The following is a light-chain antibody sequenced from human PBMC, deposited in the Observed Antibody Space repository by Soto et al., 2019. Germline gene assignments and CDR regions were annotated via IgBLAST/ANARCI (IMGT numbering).Light chain of an antibody. J-gene: IGKJ4*01. Sequence: EIVLTQSPATLSLSPGERATLSCRASQSVRSYLAWYQQKPGQAPRLLIYDASNRATGIPGRFSGRGSGTDFTLTIRSLEPEDFAVYYCQQRSNWPLTFGGETKVEIK. CDR2: DAS. CDR1: QSVRSY. V-gene: IGKV3-11*01. CDR3: QQRSNWPLT.